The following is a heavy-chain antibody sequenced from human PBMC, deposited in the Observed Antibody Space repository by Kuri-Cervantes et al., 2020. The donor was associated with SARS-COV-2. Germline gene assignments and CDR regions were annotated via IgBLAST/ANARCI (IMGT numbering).Heavy chain of an antibody. CDR2: INAGNGNT. CDR1: GYTFTSYS. D-gene: IGHD2-15*01. CDR3: ATTSGYCSGGWGDGNY. V-gene: IGHV1-3*01. Sequence: ASVKVSCKASGYTFTSYSMHWVRQAPGQRLEWMGWINAGNGNTNYSQKFQGRVTITRDTSTSTAYMELSSLRSEDTAVYYCATTSGYCSGGWGDGNYWGQGTLVTVSS. J-gene: IGHJ4*02.